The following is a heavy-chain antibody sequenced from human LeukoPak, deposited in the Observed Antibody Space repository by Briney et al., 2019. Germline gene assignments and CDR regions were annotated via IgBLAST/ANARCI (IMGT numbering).Heavy chain of an antibody. CDR3: ARDSVLFWFGESETRDVSDI. CDR2: INHSGST. CDR1: GGSFSGYY. Sequence: PSETLSLTCAVYGGSFSGYYWSWIRQPPGKGLEWIGEINHSGSTNYNPSLKSRVTISVDTSKNHFSLKLSSVTAADTAVYYCARDSVLFWFGESETRDVSDIWSQGTMVSVSS. V-gene: IGHV4-34*01. J-gene: IGHJ3*02. D-gene: IGHD3-10*01.